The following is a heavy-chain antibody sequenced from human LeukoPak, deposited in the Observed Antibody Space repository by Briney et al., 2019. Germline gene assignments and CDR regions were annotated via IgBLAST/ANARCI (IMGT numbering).Heavy chain of an antibody. J-gene: IGHJ4*02. CDR2: TYPGDSDT. Sequence: GESLKISCKGSGYKFTNYWIGWVRQMPGKGLEWMGSTYPGDSDTRYSPSFQGQVTVSADKSISTAYLQWSSLKASDTAMYYCARLSSASWSNFDYWGQGTLVTVSS. D-gene: IGHD1-1*01. CDR1: GYKFTNYW. CDR3: ARLSSASWSNFDY. V-gene: IGHV5-51*01.